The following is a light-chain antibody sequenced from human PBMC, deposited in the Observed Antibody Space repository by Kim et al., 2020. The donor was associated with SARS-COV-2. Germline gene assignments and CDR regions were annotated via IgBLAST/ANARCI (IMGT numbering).Light chain of an antibody. CDR2: GKY. CDR1: SLRSSY. V-gene: IGLV3-19*01. CDR3: ASRDSRGRVV. Sequence: SSELTQDPAVSVALGQTVRITCQGDSLRSSYATWYQQKSGQAPVLVFSGKYKRPSGIPDRFSGSASGNTASLTIIGAQAADEADYYCASRDSRGRVVFGGGTKVTVL. J-gene: IGLJ2*01.